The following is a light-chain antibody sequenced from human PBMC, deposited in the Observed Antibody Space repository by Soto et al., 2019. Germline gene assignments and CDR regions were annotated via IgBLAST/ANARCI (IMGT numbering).Light chain of an antibody. J-gene: IGKJ1*01. CDR3: QQYSSVWT. Sequence: EIVLTQSPGPLSLSPGERATLSCRASQSFSSNYLAWYQQKPGQAPRILIYGATTRATGIPDMFSGSESGTDFTLTISRLEPEDSAVYYCQQYSSVWTFGQGTKVEI. V-gene: IGKV3-20*01. CDR2: GAT. CDR1: QSFSSNY.